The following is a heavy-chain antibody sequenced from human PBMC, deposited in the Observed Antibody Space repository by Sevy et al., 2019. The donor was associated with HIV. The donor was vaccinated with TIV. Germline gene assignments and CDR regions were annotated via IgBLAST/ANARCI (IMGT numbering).Heavy chain of an antibody. V-gene: IGHV1-24*01. CDR2: LEPEDGET. D-gene: IGHD3-22*01. CDR1: GYTLSQLS. J-gene: IGHJ4*02. Sequence: VSVKVSCKVSGYTLSQLSMHWVRQAPGKGLEWMGSLEPEDGETIYAQKFQGRVTMTEDTSTDTAYMELSSLKSEDTAVFYCAITKDYYDSSGYPFDYWGQGTLVTVSS. CDR3: AITKDYYDSSGYPFDY.